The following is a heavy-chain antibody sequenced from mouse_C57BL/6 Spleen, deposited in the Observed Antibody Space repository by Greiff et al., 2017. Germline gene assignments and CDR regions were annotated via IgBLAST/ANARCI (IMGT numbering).Heavy chain of an antibody. CDR1: GFTFSSYA. Sequence: EVKLMESGEGLVKPGGSLKLSCAASGFTFSSYAMSWVRQTPEKRLEWVAYISSGGDYIYYADTVKGRFTISRDNARNTLYMQMSSLKSEDTAMYYCASSWGWFAYWGQGTMVTVSA. V-gene: IGHV5S21*01. D-gene: IGHD4-1*01. CDR3: ASSWGWFAY. CDR2: ISSGGDYI. J-gene: IGHJ3*01.